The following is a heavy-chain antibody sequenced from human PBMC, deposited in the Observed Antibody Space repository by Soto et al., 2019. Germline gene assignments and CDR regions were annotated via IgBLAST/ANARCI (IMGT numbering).Heavy chain of an antibody. CDR1: GGSVSSHY. J-gene: IGHJ4*02. Sequence: KTSETLSLTCTVSGGSVSSHYWSWIRQPAGKGLEWLGRLYNAERTSYNPSLKGRVTMSMDTSNNQFSLKLTSVTAADTAVYFCAREPLAHSYFDFWGQGTLVTV. CDR3: AREPLAHSYFDF. V-gene: IGHV4-4*07. CDR2: LYNAERT.